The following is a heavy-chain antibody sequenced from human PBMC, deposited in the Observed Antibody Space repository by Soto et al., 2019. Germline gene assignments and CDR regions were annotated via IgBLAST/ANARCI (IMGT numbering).Heavy chain of an antibody. CDR1: GFTFISYA. CDR2: ISGSGGST. D-gene: IGHD3-22*01. J-gene: IGHJ4*02. V-gene: IGHV3-23*01. Sequence: WGSLRLSCAASGFTFISYAIILFRHSPLKWLEWVSAISGSGGSTYYADSVKGRFTISRDNSKNTLYLQMNSLRAEDTAVYYCAKASHREASGYYSFDYWGQGTLVTVSS. CDR3: AKASHREASGYYSFDY.